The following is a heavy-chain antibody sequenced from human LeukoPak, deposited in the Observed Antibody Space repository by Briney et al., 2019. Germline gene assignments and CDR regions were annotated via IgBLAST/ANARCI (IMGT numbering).Heavy chain of an antibody. CDR3: GSSSSGGYYYYYYMDV. J-gene: IGHJ6*03. V-gene: IGHV3-66*02. Sequence: AGGSLRLSCAASGFTVSSNYMSWVRQAPGKGLEWVSVIYSGGSTYYADSVKGRFTISRDNSKNTLYLQMNSLRAEDKAVYYCGSSSSGGYYYYYYMDVWGKGTTVTVSS. CDR2: IYSGGST. CDR1: GFTVSSNY. D-gene: IGHD6-6*01.